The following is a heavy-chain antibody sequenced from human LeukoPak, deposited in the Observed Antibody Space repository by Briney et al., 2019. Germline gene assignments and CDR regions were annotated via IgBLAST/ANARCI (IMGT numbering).Heavy chain of an antibody. CDR2: IGTAGEI. Sequence: GGSLRLSCAASGFTFSSYDIHWVRQATGKGLEWVSGIGTAGEIYYPGSVRGRFTISRDNAKNSLYLHMNSLTVEDTAVYYCSRDPRHNDYWGQGTLVTVSS. V-gene: IGHV3-13*01. CDR1: GFTFSSYD. J-gene: IGHJ4*02. CDR3: SRDPRHNDY.